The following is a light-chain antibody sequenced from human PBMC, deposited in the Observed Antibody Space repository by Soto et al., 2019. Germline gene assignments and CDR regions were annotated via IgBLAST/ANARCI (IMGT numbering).Light chain of an antibody. V-gene: IGLV2-14*01. Sequence: QSALTQPASVSGSPGQSITISCTGTSSDVGGYNYVSWYQQHPGKAPKLMIYDVSNRPSGVSNRFSGSKSGNTASLTISGLQAEDEDDYYCSTYTCSSTWVFGGGPKVTVL. CDR3: STYTCSSTWV. CDR1: SSDVGGYNY. CDR2: DVS. J-gene: IGLJ3*02.